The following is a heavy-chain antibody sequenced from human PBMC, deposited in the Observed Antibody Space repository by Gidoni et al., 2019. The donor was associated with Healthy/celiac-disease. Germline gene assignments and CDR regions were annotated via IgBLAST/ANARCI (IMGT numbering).Heavy chain of an antibody. D-gene: IGHD3-16*02. V-gene: IGHV4-59*01. Sequence: QVQLQESGPGLVKPSETLSLTCTVSGGSISSYYWRWIRQPPGKGLEWIGYIYYSGSTNYNPSLKSRVTISVDTSKNQFSLKLSSVTAADTAVYYCARGLSKSKKYYFDYWGQGTLVTVSS. CDR2: IYYSGST. J-gene: IGHJ4*02. CDR3: ARGLSKSKKYYFDY. CDR1: GGSISSYY.